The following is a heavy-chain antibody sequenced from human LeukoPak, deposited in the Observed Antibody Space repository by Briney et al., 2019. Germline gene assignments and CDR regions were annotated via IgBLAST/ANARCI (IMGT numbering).Heavy chain of an antibody. CDR1: GFTFNNYG. CDR2: ISYDGRNK. D-gene: IGHD2-2*01. J-gene: IGHJ4*02. V-gene: IGHV3-30*18. CDR3: AKGPLRGTAAAIDY. Sequence: GGSLRLSCAASGFTFNNYGMHWVRQAPGKGLEWVAVISYDGRNKHYPDSVKGRFTISRDISADTLWLQMDSLRTEDTAVYYCAKGPLRGTAAAIDYWGQGTLVTVSS.